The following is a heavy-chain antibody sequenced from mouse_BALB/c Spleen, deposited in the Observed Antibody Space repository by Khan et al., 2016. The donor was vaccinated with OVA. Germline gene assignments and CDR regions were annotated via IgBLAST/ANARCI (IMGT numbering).Heavy chain of an antibody. J-gene: IGHJ2*01. CDR2: IYPTYVDT. V-gene: IGHV1S56*01. CDR3: ARSDSGTVFDY. CDR1: GYTFTSYY. D-gene: IGHD4-1*01. Sequence: QVQLQQSGPELVKPGASVRISCKASGYTFTSYYIHWVRQRPGQGLEWIGWIYPTYVDTKYNETFKGKATLTADKSSSAAYMQFSSLTSEDSAVYFCARSDSGTVFDYWGQGTTLTVSS.